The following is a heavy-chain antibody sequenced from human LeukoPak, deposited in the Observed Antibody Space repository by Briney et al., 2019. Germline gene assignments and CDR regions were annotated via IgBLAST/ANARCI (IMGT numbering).Heavy chain of an antibody. Sequence: GGSLRLSCAASGFSFTNAWMSWVRQAPGKGLEWVGRIKSKTDGGTIDYAAPVKGRFTISRDDSKNTLFLQMNSLKIEDTAVYYCTTVTLRPVGLWGQGTLVTASS. J-gene: IGHJ4*02. CDR2: IKSKTDGGTI. CDR3: TTVTLRPVGL. CDR1: GFSFTNAW. V-gene: IGHV3-15*05. D-gene: IGHD3-10*01.